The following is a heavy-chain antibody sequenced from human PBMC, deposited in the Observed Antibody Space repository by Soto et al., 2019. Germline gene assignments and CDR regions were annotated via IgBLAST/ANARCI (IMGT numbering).Heavy chain of an antibody. Sequence: ASVKVSCKASGYTFTSYDINWVRQATGQGLEWMGWMNPNSGDTAYAQKFQGRVTMTRDTSISTAYMELSSLRFEDTAVYYCARNPATTGDFDYWGQGTLVTVSS. D-gene: IGHD1-1*01. J-gene: IGHJ4*02. V-gene: IGHV1-8*01. CDR1: GYTFTSYD. CDR2: MNPNSGDT. CDR3: ARNPATTGDFDY.